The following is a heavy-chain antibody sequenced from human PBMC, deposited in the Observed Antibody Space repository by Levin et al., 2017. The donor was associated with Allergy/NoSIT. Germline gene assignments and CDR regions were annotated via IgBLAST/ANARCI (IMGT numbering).Heavy chain of an antibody. D-gene: IGHD4-17*01. CDR3: AREPTVTYEPQVYGMDV. J-gene: IGHJ6*02. Sequence: SGGSLRLSCAASGFTVSSNYMSWVRQAPGKGLEWVSVIYSGGSTYYADSVKGRFTISRDNSKNTLYLQMNSLRAEDTAVYYCAREPTVTYEPQVYGMDVWGQGTTVTVSS. V-gene: IGHV3-53*01. CDR2: IYSGGST. CDR1: GFTVSSNY.